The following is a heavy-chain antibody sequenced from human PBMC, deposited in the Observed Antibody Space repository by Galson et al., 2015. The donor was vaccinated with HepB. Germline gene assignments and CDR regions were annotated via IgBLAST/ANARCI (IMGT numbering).Heavy chain of an antibody. J-gene: IGHJ6*02. V-gene: IGHV1-2*02. CDR1: GYTFTNFY. CDR2: VNPNSGAT. D-gene: IGHD3-9*01. Sequence: SVKVSCKASGYTFTNFYIHWVRQVPGQGPECMGWVNPNSGATTYTPKFQDRLTMTRDTSLRTVYMELNRLTSDDTAMYYCARDLYDILTGSRLRGYDHFGMDVWGQGTAVTVSS. CDR3: ARDLYDILTGSRLRGYDHFGMDV.